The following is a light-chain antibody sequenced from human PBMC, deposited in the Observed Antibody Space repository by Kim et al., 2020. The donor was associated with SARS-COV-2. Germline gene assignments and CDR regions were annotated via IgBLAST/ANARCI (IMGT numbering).Light chain of an antibody. CDR2: QDN. V-gene: IGLV3-1*01. Sequence: SVSPGQTASITCSGDKLGDKYACWYQQKPGQSPVLVIYQDNKRPSGIPGRFSGSNSGNTATVTISGTQAMDEADYYCQAWDSSTVVFGGGTQLTVL. CDR3: QAWDSSTVV. CDR1: KLGDKY. J-gene: IGLJ2*01.